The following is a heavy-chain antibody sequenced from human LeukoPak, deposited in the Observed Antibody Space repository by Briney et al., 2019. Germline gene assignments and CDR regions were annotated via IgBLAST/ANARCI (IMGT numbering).Heavy chain of an antibody. D-gene: IGHD6-19*01. CDR2: IGDDGATT. CDR3: AKGVSGWPYYFDY. Sequence: PGGSLRLSCAASGFTFSTYAMSWVRQTPTKGLEWVSAIGDDGATTYYADSVKGRFTISRDNSKNTLYLQMNSLRAEDTAVYYCAKGVSGWPYYFDYWGRGPLDTVSS. J-gene: IGHJ4*02. V-gene: IGHV3-23*01. CDR1: GFTFSTYA.